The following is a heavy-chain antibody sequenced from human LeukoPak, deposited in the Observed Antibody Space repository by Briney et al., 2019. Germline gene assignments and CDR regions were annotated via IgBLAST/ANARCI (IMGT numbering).Heavy chain of an antibody. V-gene: IGHV6-1*01. CDR3: AGYSYGVRPS. J-gene: IGHJ5*02. Sequence: SQTLSLTCVISGDSVSSKSAAWNWIRQSPSRVLEWLGRTYYRSKWYNDYAVSVKSRITINPDTSKNQFSLHLNSVTPEDTAVYYCAGYSYGVRPSWGQGTLVTVSS. CDR1: GDSVSSKSAA. CDR2: TYYRSKWYN. D-gene: IGHD5-18*01.